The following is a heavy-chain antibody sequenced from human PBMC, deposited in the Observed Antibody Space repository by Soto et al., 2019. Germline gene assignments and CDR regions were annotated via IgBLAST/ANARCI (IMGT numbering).Heavy chain of an antibody. CDR1: GFTFSSYW. Sequence: GGSLRLSCAASGFTFSSYWMSWVRQAPGKGLEWVANIKQDGSEKYYVDSVKCRFTISRDNAKNSLYLQMNSLRAEDTAVYYCAREGKRYQLLFFHYYMDVWGKGTTVTVSS. CDR3: AREGKRYQLLFFHYYMDV. CDR2: IKQDGSEK. D-gene: IGHD2-2*01. V-gene: IGHV3-7*01. J-gene: IGHJ6*03.